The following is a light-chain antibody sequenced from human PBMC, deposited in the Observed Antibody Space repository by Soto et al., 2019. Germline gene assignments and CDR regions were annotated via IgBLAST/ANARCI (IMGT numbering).Light chain of an antibody. CDR3: QQYGRSPGT. CDR1: QSVSSSY. V-gene: IGKV3-20*01. CDR2: GAS. Sequence: EIVLTQSPGTLSLSPGDRATLSCRASQSVSSSYLAWYQQKPGQAPGLLIYGASSRATGIPDRFSGSGSGTDFTLTISRLEPEDFAVYYCQQYGRSPGTFGQGTKVEVK. J-gene: IGKJ1*01.